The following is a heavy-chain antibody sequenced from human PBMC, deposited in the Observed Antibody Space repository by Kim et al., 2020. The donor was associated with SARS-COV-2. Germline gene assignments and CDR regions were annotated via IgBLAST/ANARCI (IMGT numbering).Heavy chain of an antibody. CDR1: GGSISSYY. J-gene: IGHJ4*03. CDR2: IYYSGST. V-gene: IGHV4-59*01. Sequence: SETLSLTCTVSGGSISSYYWSWIRQPPGKGLEWIGYIYYSGSTNYNPAPKSRVTISVDTSKNKFSLKLSSVTAADTAVYYCARDDNYYDSSGYYYPPRY. CDR3: ARDDNYYDSSGYYYPPRY. D-gene: IGHD3-22*01.